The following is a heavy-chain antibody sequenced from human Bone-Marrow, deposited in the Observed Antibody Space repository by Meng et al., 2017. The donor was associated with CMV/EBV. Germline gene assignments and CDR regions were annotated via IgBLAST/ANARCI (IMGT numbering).Heavy chain of an antibody. CDR2: IKYDGSEK. J-gene: IGHJ6*02. CDR3: ARSYGLDV. CDR1: GFFFSSFW. D-gene: IGHD3-10*01. V-gene: IGHV3-7*01. Sequence: GGSLRLSCEASGFFFSSFWMTWVRQAPGKGLEWVANIKYDGSEKSYAESLKGRFTISRDNAKNSLYLQVSSLRVEDTAVYYCARSYGLDVWGQGTTVTVSS.